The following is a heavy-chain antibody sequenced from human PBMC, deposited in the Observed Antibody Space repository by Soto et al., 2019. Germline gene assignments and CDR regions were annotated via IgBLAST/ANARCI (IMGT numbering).Heavy chain of an antibody. Sequence: EVQLVESGGGLVQPGRSLRLSCAASGFTFDDYAMHWVRQAPGKGLEWVSGISWNSGSIGYADSVKGRFTISRDNAKNSLYLQMNSLRAEDTALYYCARLGFCSGGSCPSHHEAFDMWGQGTMVNVSS. V-gene: IGHV3-9*01. J-gene: IGHJ3*02. CDR1: GFTFDDYA. D-gene: IGHD2-15*01. CDR3: ARLGFCSGGSCPSHHEAFDM. CDR2: ISWNSGSI.